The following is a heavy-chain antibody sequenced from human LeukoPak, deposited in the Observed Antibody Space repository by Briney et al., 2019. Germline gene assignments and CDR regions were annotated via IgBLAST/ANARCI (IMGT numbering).Heavy chain of an antibody. CDR3: ARVALGSWYFDL. CDR2: FDPEDGET. V-gene: IGHV1-24*01. J-gene: IGHJ2*01. Sequence: ASVKVSCKVSGYTLTELSMHWVRQAPGKGLEWMGGFDPEDGETIYAQKFQGRVTMTEDTSTDTAYMDLRSLRSDDTAVYHCARVALGSWYFDLWGRGTLVTVSS. CDR1: GYTLTELS. D-gene: IGHD2-15*01.